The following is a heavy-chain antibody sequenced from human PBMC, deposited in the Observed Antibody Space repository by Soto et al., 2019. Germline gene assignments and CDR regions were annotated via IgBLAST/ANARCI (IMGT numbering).Heavy chain of an antibody. CDR1: GGSIGSTTYY. V-gene: IGHV4-39*01. CDR2: FFVGGNT. CDR3: ARRPGLDIDAYY. D-gene: IGHD3-10*01. Sequence: SETLSLTCTVSGGSIGSTTYYWGWMRQPPGKGLECVASFFVGGNTHYNPSLKSRVTISVDTSKNQFSLKLSSVTAADTAVYFCARRPGLDIDAYYWGQGILVTVSS. J-gene: IGHJ4*02.